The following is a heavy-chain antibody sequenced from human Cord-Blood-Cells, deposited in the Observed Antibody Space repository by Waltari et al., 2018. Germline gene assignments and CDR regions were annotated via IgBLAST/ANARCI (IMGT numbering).Heavy chain of an antibody. J-gene: IGHJ4*02. V-gene: IGHV3-7*01. D-gene: IGHD1-26*01. Sequence: EVQLVESGGGLVQPGGSLSLSCAASGFTFGSYWMSWVRQAPGKGLGWGANKRQDGREKCYVGSVKGRVTVARDNAKDSLDVQMNGLRAEDTAVYYCGSEGSVGATDDWGQGTLVTVSS. CDR1: GFTFGSYW. CDR2: KRQDGREK. CDR3: GSEGSVGATDD.